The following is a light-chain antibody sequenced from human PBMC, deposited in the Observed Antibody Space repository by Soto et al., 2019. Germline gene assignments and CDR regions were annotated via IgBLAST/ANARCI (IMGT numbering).Light chain of an antibody. CDR1: SSDVGGHNY. Sequence: YGSHRGAGRITRTGTSSDVGGHNYVSWYQQHPGKAPKLMISEVTKRPSGVPDRFSGSQSGNTASLTVSGLQDEDEADYYCSSYAGSNNYVFGSGTKVTVL. V-gene: IGLV2-8*01. J-gene: IGLJ1*01. CDR3: SSYAGSNNYV. CDR2: EVT.